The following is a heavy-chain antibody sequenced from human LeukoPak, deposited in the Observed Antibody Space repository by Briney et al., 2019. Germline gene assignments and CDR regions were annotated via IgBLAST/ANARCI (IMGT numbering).Heavy chain of an antibody. D-gene: IGHD1-26*01. CDR3: ARGQGGNYYLNYFDY. J-gene: IGHJ4*02. V-gene: IGHV4-59*01. CDR2: FYYSGST. CDR1: GGSFSTYY. Sequence: SETLSLTCTLTGGSFSTYYWSWIRQPPGKGLEWIGHFYYSGSTNYNPSLKSRVTISVDTSRNQFSLKLTSVTAADTAVYYCARGQGGNYYLNYFDYWGQGALVTVSS.